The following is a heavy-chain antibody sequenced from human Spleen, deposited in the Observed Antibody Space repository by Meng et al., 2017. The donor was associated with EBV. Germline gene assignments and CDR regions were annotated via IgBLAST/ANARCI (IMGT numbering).Heavy chain of an antibody. CDR1: GGAFSGYY. Sequence: QLPQWGQGLLQPSEALSPTCAVYGGAFSGYYWTWIRQAPGKGLEWIGEITHRGITNYNPSLKSRVTISVDTSKKQFPLNLSSVTAADTAVYYCATSHSSKVGARRLDYWGQGTLVTVSS. CDR3: ATSHSSKVGARRLDY. J-gene: IGHJ4*02. CDR2: ITHRGIT. D-gene: IGHD1-26*01. V-gene: IGHV4-34*02.